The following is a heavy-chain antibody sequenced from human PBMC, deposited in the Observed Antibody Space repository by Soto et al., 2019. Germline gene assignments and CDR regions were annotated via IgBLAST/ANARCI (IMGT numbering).Heavy chain of an antibody. CDR2: ISYDGSNK. V-gene: IGHV3-30-3*01. D-gene: IGHD1-26*01. J-gene: IGHJ4*02. CDR3: ARDSDSGSYFGPLSYWGPFDY. Sequence: PGGSLRLSCAASGFTFSSYAMHWVRQAPGKGLEWVAVISYDGSNKYYADSVKGRFTISRDNSKNTLYLQMNSLRAEDTAVYYCARDSDSGSYFGPLSYWGPFDYWGQGTLVTVSS. CDR1: GFTFSSYA.